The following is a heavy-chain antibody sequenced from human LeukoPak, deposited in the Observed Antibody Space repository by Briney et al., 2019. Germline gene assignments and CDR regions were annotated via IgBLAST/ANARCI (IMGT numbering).Heavy chain of an antibody. V-gene: IGHV7-4-1*02. CDR2: INTETGNP. J-gene: IGHJ5*02. Sequence: ASVKVSCKASGYTFNKYSISWVRQAPGQGLEWMGWINTETGNPTYAQGFTGRFVISFDTSVSTAYLQISSLKAEDTAVYYCARDVSSGTHWFDPWGQGTLVTVSS. CDR1: GYTFNKYS. D-gene: IGHD3-22*01. CDR3: ARDVSSGTHWFDP.